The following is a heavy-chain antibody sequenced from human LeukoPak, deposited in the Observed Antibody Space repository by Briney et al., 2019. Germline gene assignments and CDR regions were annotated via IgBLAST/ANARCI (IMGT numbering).Heavy chain of an antibody. CDR1: GFIFNNYE. D-gene: IGHD1-14*01. V-gene: IGHV3-30*04. CDR3: ARVQGGGFRTADY. J-gene: IGHJ4*02. Sequence: GGSLRLSCVTSGFIFNNYEMNWVRQAPGKGLDWVAVILENGSNQYYADSVKGRFTISRDNSKNTLFLQMNSLRGEDTAMYYCARVQGGGFRTADYWGQGTLVTVSS. CDR2: ILENGSNQ.